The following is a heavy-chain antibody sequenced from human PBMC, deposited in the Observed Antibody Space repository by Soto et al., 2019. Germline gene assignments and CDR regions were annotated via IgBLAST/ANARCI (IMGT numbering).Heavy chain of an antibody. CDR2: IYSGGST. CDR1: GFTVRSNY. J-gene: IGHJ4*02. D-gene: IGHD6-19*01. Sequence: PGGSLRLSCAASGFTVRSNYMSWVRQAPGKGLEWVSVIYSGGSTYYADSVKGRFTISRDNSKDTLYLQMNSLRAEDTAVYYCACGYSSGWYIYWGQGTLVTVSS. V-gene: IGHV3-66*01. CDR3: ACGYSSGWYIY.